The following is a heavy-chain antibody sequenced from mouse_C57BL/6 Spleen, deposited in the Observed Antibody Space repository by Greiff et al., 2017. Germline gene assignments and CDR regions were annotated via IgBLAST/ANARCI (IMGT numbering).Heavy chain of an antibody. D-gene: IGHD1-1*01. CDR1: GYAFSSSW. CDR3: ARWGSSYYWYFDV. V-gene: IGHV1-82*01. Sequence: QVQLQQSGPELVKPGASVKISCKASGYAFSSSWMNWVKQRPGKGLEWIGRIYPGDGDTNYNGKFKGKATLTADKSSSTAYMQLSSLTSEDSAVYFCARWGSSYYWYFDVWGTGTTVNVSS. CDR2: IYPGDGDT. J-gene: IGHJ1*03.